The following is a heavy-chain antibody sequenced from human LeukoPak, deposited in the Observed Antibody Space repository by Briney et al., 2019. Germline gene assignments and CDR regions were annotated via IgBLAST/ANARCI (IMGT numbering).Heavy chain of an antibody. Sequence: GGSLRLSCAASGFTFSSFGMSWVRQAPGKGLEWVSGISGSGDSTYYADSVKGRFTISRDNSKKTLYLQMNSLRAEDTAVYYCAKDSAKKYDDYWGQGTLVTVSS. V-gene: IGHV3-23*01. CDR1: GFTFSSFG. D-gene: IGHD2/OR15-2a*01. J-gene: IGHJ4*02. CDR2: ISGSGDST. CDR3: AKDSAKKYDDY.